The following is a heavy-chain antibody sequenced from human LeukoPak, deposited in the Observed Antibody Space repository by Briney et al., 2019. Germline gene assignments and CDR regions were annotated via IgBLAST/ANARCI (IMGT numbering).Heavy chain of an antibody. D-gene: IGHD2-15*01. J-gene: IGHJ4*02. CDR3: AREIVVVNFDY. CDR1: GGSFSGYY. Sequence: KPSETLSLTCAVYGGSFSGYYWSWIRQPPGKGLEWIGEINHSGSTNYNPSLKSRVTISVDTSKNQFSLKLSSVTAADTAVYYCAREIVVVNFDYWGQGNLVTVSS. V-gene: IGHV4-34*01. CDR2: INHSGST.